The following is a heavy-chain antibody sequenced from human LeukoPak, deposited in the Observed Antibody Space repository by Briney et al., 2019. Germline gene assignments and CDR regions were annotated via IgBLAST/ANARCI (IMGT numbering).Heavy chain of an antibody. CDR1: GGTISDYG. CDR3: AIQRRVETAGTFC. Sequence: GGSLSLSCAASGGTISDYGRSWLRQPPGKGLEWVSGMNSNGGTTYNPMSVNGRFTISKDNSNNLLHLQMNTRPADGTALYYCAIQRRVETAGTFCWGEGTLVTVSP. D-gene: IGHD6-13*01. CDR2: MNSNGGTT. V-gene: IGHV3-23*01. J-gene: IGHJ4*02.